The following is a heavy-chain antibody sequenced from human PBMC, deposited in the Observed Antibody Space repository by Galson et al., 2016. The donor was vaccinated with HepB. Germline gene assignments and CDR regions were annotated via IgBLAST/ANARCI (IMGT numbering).Heavy chain of an antibody. V-gene: IGHV4-38-2*02. Sequence: SETLSLTCTVSGYSISSGYYWGWIRQPPGKGLEWIGNIYHSGSTYYNPSLRIRITILVDTSKNPFSLKLGSVTAADTAVYYCARAPVLRFLESFPPPGSFDYWGQGTLVTVSS. J-gene: IGHJ4*02. CDR2: IYHSGST. D-gene: IGHD3-3*01. CDR3: ARAPVLRFLESFPPPGSFDY. CDR1: GYSISSGYY.